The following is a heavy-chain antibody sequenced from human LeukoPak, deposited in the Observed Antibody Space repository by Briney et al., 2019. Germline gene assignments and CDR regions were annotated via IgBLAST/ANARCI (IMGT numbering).Heavy chain of an antibody. CDR2: LYGGGST. Sequence: GGSLRLSCAVSGFTVSSNYISWVRQAPGKGLEWVSVLYGGGSTFYADSVKGRFTISRDNAKNSLFLQMNSLRVEDTAVYYCARDRPYYDILTGYRLDYYYMDVWGKGTTVTVSS. CDR1: GFTVSSNY. V-gene: IGHV3-53*01. CDR3: ARDRPYYDILTGYRLDYYYMDV. D-gene: IGHD3-9*01. J-gene: IGHJ6*03.